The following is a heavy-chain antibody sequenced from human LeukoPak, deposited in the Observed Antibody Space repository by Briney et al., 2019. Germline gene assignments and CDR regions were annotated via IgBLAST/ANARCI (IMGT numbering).Heavy chain of an antibody. Sequence: SDTLSLTCTVSRGSLTSGGYSWNSIRQHPGKGLEWIGDIYYSGSIFYHPSLKSRVPMSVDTSKNQFSLKLSSVTAADTPVYYCARAPKGMTTVRYYYYYFMDVWGKGTTVTVSS. CDR2: IYYSGSI. CDR3: ARAPKGMTTVRYYYYYFMDV. V-gene: IGHV4-31*03. D-gene: IGHD4-11*01. CDR1: RGSLTSGGYS. J-gene: IGHJ6*03.